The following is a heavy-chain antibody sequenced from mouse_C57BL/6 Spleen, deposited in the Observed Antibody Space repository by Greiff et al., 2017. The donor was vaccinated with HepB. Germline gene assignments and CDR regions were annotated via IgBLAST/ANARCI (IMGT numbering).Heavy chain of an antibody. D-gene: IGHD2-2*01. CDR2: ISSGGSYT. CDR1: GFTFSSYG. J-gene: IGHJ4*01. Sequence: EVKLMESGGDLVKPGGSLKLSCAASGFTFSSYGMSWVRQTPDKRLEWVATISSGGSYTYYPDSVKGRFTISRDNAKNTLYLQMSSLKSEDTAMYYCARHHPRSTMVTFYAMDYWGQGTSVTVSS. V-gene: IGHV5-6*01. CDR3: ARHHPRSTMVTFYAMDY.